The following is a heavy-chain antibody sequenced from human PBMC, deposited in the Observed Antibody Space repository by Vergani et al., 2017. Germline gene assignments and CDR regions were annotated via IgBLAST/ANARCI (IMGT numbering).Heavy chain of an antibody. D-gene: IGHD3-10*01. CDR3: ARELSYYYGSGSDDYNPYYYEGMDV. CDR1: GGSINTGAYY. CDR2: VYTSGMT. Sequence: VQIQESGPRLVRPSQTLSLTCTVSGGSINTGAYYWSWIRQPAGKGLEWIGRVYTSGMTNYNPSLKSRVTILVDRSKSQLSLKLTSVTAGDTAVYFCARELSYYYGSGSDDYNPYYYEGMDVWGPGTTVTVSS. J-gene: IGHJ6*02. V-gene: IGHV4-61*02.